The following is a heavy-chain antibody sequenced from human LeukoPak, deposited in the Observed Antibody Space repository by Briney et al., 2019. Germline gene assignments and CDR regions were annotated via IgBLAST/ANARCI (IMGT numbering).Heavy chain of an antibody. CDR2: ISGSGGRT. V-gene: IGHV3-23*01. CDR3: AKGARYYYGSGSYYNYFDY. CDR1: GFTFSSYA. D-gene: IGHD3-10*01. Sequence: GGSLRLSCVGVSGFTFSSYAMSWVRQAPGKGLEWVSGISGSGGRTYYSDSVKGRFTISRDNSKNTLYLQMNSLRAEDTAVYYCAKGARYYYGSGSYYNYFDYWGQGTLVTVSS. J-gene: IGHJ4*02.